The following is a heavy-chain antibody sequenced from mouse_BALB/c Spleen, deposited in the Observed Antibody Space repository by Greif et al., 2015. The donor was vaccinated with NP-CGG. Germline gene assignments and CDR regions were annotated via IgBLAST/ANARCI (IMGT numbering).Heavy chain of an antibody. CDR2: IDPENGDT. D-gene: IGHD1-2*01. J-gene: IGHJ3*01. CDR3: NALITTARGLAWFAY. Sequence: EVKLMESGAELVRSGASVKLSCTASGFNIKDYYMHWVKQRPEQGLEWIGWIDPENGDTEYAPKFQGKATMTADTSSNTAYLQLSSLTSEDTAVYYCNALITTARGLAWFAYWGQGTLVTVSA. V-gene: IGHV14-4*02. CDR1: GFNIKDYY.